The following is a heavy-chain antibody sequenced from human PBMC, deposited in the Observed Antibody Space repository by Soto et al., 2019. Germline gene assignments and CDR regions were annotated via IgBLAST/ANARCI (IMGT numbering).Heavy chain of an antibody. CDR3: ARDHSGFWSGYYKRALGY. V-gene: IGHV7-4-1*01. CDR1: GYTFTSYA. CDR2: INTNTGNP. D-gene: IGHD3-3*01. Sequence: QVQLVQSGSELKKPGASVKVSCKASGYTFTSYAMNWVRQAPGQGLEWMGWINTNTGNPTYAQGFTVRFVCAFDTAVSTAYLQICSLKAEDTAVYYCARDHSGFWSGYYKRALGYWGQGTLVSVSS. J-gene: IGHJ4*02.